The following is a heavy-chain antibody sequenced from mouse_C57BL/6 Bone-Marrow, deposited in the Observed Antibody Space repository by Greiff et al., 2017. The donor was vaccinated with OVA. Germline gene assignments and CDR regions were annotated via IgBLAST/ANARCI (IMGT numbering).Heavy chain of an antibody. V-gene: IGHV1-50*01. CDR2: IDPSDSYT. CDR3: ARELEDWYFDV. CDR1: GYTFTSYW. Sequence: QVQLQQPGAELVKPGASVKLSCKASGYTFTSYWMQWVKQRPGQGLEWIGEIDPSDSYTNYNQKFKGKATLTVDTSSSTAYMQLSSLTSEDSAVYYCARELEDWYFDVWGTGTTVTVSS. J-gene: IGHJ1*03.